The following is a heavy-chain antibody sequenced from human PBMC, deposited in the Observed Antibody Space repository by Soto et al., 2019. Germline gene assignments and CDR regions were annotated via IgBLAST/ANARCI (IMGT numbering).Heavy chain of an antibody. CDR2: IYTSRST. CDR3: ARAPIEYCRGDCFDY. V-gene: IGHV4-4*07. D-gene: IGHD2-15*01. CDR1: GGSITSYD. Sequence: PSETLSLTCTVSGGSITSYDWDWIRQPAGKGLEWIGRIYTSRSTNYNPSLNSRVTMSVDTSKNQFSLKLSSLTAADTAVYYCARAPIEYCRGDCFDYWGQGTLVTVSS. J-gene: IGHJ4*02.